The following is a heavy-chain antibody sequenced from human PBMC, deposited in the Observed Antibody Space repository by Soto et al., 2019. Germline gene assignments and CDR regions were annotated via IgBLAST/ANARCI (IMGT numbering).Heavy chain of an antibody. V-gene: IGHV5-10-1*01. CDR2: IDPSDSYT. D-gene: IGHD3-22*01. Sequence: PXESLKISFKGSGYSFTSYWISWVRQIPGKGLEWMGRIDPSDSYTRYSPSFQGHVTISADKSISTAYLQWSSLKASDTALYYCARSRYYDTTGYYPFYYYYYGMDVWGQGTTVTVSS. CDR3: ARSRYYDTTGYYPFYYYYYGMDV. J-gene: IGHJ6*02. CDR1: GYSFTSYW.